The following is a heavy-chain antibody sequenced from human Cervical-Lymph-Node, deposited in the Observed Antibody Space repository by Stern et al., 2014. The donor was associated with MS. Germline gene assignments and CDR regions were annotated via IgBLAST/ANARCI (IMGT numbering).Heavy chain of an antibody. J-gene: IGHJ3*02. D-gene: IGHD2-21*02. V-gene: IGHV1-18*01. Sequence: VQLVQSGAEVKKPGASVKVSCKASGYTFTNYGITWVRQAPGQGLEWMGWISATNGYTKYAQNFQGRVTMTTDTSTSTAYMELRSLRSDDTAVYYCARVKKRNIVVVTGPDAFDIWGQGTMVTVSS. CDR2: ISATNGYT. CDR3: ARVKKRNIVVVTGPDAFDI. CDR1: GYTFTNYG.